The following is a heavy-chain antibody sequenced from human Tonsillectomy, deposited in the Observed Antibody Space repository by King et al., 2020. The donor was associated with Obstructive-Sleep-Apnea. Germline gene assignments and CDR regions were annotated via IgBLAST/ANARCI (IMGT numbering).Heavy chain of an antibody. CDR3: ARGYCGGASCSNFDY. CDR1: GYTFTSYA. CDR2: INTNTGNT. Sequence: QLVQSGSELKKPGASVKVSCKASGYTFTSYAMNWVRQAPGQGLEWMGWINTNTGNTTYAQDFTRRVVFSLDTSVSTAYLQISGLKTEDTAVYYCARGYCGGASCSNFDYWGQGTLVTVSS. V-gene: IGHV7-4-1*02. J-gene: IGHJ4*02. D-gene: IGHD2-15*01.